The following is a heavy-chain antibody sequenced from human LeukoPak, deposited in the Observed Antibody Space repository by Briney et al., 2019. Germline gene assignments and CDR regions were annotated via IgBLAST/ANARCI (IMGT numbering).Heavy chain of an antibody. V-gene: IGHV1-46*01. CDR1: GYTFSSYY. CDR3: ARGGPYHGWDY. D-gene: IGHD2-15*01. J-gene: IGHJ4*02. Sequence: ASVKVSCKASGYTFSSYYMRWARQAPGQGLEWVGRIDPNDDSTIYARNLQGRVTMTSDTSTSTVYMELSSLRSEDTAVYYCARGGPYHGWDYWGQGTLVTVSS. CDR2: IDPNDDST.